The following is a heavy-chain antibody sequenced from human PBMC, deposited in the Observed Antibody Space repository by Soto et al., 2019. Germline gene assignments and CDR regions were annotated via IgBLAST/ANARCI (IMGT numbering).Heavy chain of an antibody. Sequence: GGSLRLSCAASGFTFSSYWIHWVRQAPGKGLVWVSHINNYGSNTSYADSVKGRFTISRDNAKNTLYLQMNSLRAEDTAVYYCARVGGYCSTTSCWNWFDPWGQGT. J-gene: IGHJ5*02. CDR3: ARVGGYCSTTSCWNWFDP. D-gene: IGHD2-2*01. CDR2: INNYGSNT. CDR1: GFTFSSYW. V-gene: IGHV3-74*01.